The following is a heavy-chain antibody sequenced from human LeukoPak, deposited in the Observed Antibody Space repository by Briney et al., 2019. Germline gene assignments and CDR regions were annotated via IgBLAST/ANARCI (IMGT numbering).Heavy chain of an antibody. J-gene: IGHJ6*02. D-gene: IGHD3-22*01. CDR2: IYPGDSDT. CDR1: GYSFTSYW. Sequence: GESLKISCKGSGYSFTSYWIGWVRPMPGKGLEWMGIIYPGDSDTRYSPSFQGQVTISAGKSISTAYLQWSSLKASDTAMYYCARHRYYYDSSGYSTHYYYGMDVWGQGTTVTVSS. CDR3: ARHRYYYDSSGYSTHYYYGMDV. V-gene: IGHV5-51*01.